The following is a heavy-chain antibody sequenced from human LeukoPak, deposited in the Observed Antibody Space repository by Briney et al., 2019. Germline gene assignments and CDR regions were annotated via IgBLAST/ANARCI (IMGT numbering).Heavy chain of an antibody. CDR2: ISAYNGNT. D-gene: IGHD6-6*01. V-gene: IGHV1-18*01. CDR3: ARSGLGDYSSSYLDY. J-gene: IGHJ4*02. CDR1: GYTFTNYG. Sequence: GASVKVSCKASGYTFTNYGINWVRQAPGQGLEWMGWISAYNGNTNYAQKLQGRVTMTTDTSTSTAYMELRSLRSDDTAVYYCARSGLGDYSSSYLDYWGQGTLVTVSS.